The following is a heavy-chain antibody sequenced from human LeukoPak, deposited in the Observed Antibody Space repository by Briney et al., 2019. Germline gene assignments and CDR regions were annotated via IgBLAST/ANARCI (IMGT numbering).Heavy chain of an antibody. CDR2: INHSGST. D-gene: IGHD3-3*01. J-gene: IGHJ4*02. CDR1: GGSFSGYY. V-gene: IGHV4-34*01. CDR3: ARGGPYYDFWSGYYF. Sequence: PSETLSLTCAVYGGSFSGYYRSWIRQPPGKGLEWIGEINHSGSTNYNPSLKSRVTISVDTSKNQFSLKLSSVTAADTAVYYCARGGPYYDFWSGYYFWGQGTLVTVSS.